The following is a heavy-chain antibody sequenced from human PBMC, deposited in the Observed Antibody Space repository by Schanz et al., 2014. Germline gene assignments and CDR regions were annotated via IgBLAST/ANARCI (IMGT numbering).Heavy chain of an antibody. CDR2: IYLSDGST. D-gene: IGHD2-8*02. V-gene: IGHV1-46*01. J-gene: IGHJ4*02. Sequence: QVQLVQSGAEVKKPGASVRVSCKASGYTFTNYYIHWVRQAPGQGLEWMGRIYLSDGSTRYAQNFQGRVTMTRDTSISTAYMELSRLRSDDTAVYYCARGLVRYFAYWGQGTLVTVSS. CDR3: ARGLVRYFAY. CDR1: GYTFTNYY.